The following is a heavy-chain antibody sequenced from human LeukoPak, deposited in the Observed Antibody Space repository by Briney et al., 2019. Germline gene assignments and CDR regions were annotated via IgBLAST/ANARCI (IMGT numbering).Heavy chain of an antibody. Sequence: ASVKVSCKASGYTFTGYYMHWVRQAPGQGLEWMGWINPNSGGTNYAQKFQGRVTMTRDTSISTAYMELSGLRSDDTAVYYCARAQHYYDSSGYYFDAFDIWGQGTMVTVSS. D-gene: IGHD3-22*01. J-gene: IGHJ3*02. CDR1: GYTFTGYY. V-gene: IGHV1-2*02. CDR3: ARAQHYYDSSGYYFDAFDI. CDR2: INPNSGGT.